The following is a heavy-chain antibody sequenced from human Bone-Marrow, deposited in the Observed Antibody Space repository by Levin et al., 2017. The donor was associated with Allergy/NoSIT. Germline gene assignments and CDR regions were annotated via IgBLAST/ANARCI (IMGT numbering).Heavy chain of an antibody. D-gene: IGHD1-26*01. CDR2: IWYDGSNK. CDR3: ASLVGHRGSNST. J-gene: IGHJ5*02. Sequence: LSLTCAASGFTFRIYCIPWVRQAPGQGLGWVAVIWYDGSNKYYADSVKGRFTISRDTSKNTLYLKMNSLSAEATAGYYCASLVGHRGSNSTWGQGPLVTVSS. CDR1: GFTFRIYC. V-gene: IGHV3-33*01.